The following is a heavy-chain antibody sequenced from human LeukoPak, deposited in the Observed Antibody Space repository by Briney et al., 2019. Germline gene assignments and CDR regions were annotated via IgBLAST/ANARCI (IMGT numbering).Heavy chain of an antibody. D-gene: IGHD5-18*01. V-gene: IGHV4-30-2*01. CDR3: ARGFGYSYGSPQFDY. J-gene: IGHJ4*02. CDR2: IYHSGST. CDR1: GGSISSGGYS. Sequence: PSETLSLTCAVSGGSISSGGYSWSWIRQPPGKGLEWIGYIYHSGSTYYNPSLKSRVTISVDRSKNQFSLKLSSVTAADTAVYYCARGFGYSYGSPQFDYWGQGTLVTVSS.